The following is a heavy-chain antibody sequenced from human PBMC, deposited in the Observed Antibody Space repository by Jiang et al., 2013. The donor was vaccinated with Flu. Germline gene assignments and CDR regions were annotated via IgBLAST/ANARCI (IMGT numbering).Heavy chain of an antibody. CDR2: ISAYNGDT. CDR3: ARGGNGGYPGYFDS. D-gene: IGHD3-22*01. J-gene: IGHJ4*02. V-gene: IGHV1-18*01. Sequence: WISAYNGDTDYAQKLQGRVTMTTDTSTSTAYMELRGLRSDDTAVYYCARGGNGGYPGYFDSWGQGTLVTVSS.